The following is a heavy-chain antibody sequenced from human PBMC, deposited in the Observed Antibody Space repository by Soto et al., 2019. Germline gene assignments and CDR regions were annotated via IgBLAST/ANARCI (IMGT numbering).Heavy chain of an antibody. D-gene: IGHD1-1*01. Sequence: SETLSLTCAVYGGSFSGYYWSWLRQPPGKGLEWIGEINHSGSTNYNPSLKSRVTISVDTSKNQFSLKVTSVTAADTAVYYCATANWSHHYFDPWGQGTLVT. CDR1: GGSFSGYY. CDR3: ATANWSHHYFDP. J-gene: IGHJ5*02. V-gene: IGHV4-34*01. CDR2: INHSGST.